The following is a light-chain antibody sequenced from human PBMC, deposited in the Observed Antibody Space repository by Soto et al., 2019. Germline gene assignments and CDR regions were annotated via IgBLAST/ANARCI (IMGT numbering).Light chain of an antibody. CDR3: NSYTSSNTYV. V-gene: IGLV2-14*01. CDR1: SSDVGGYNY. CDR2: DVS. Sequence: QAVVTQPASVSGSPGQSITISCTGSSSDVGGYNYVSWYQQHPGKAPKLMIYDVSNRPSGISDRFSGSKSGNTASLTISGLQAEDEADYYCNSYTSSNTYVFGTGTKLTVL. J-gene: IGLJ1*01.